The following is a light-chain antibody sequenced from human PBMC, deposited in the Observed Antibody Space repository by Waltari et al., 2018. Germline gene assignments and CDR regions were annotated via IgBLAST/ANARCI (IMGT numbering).Light chain of an antibody. CDR3: QQRSNWGRT. CDR1: QSVSSY. J-gene: IGKJ3*01. V-gene: IGKV3-11*01. CDR2: DAP. Sequence: EIVLTQSPATLSLSPGERATLSCRASQSVSSYLAWYQQKPGQAPRLRIYDAPNSATGIPARFSGSGSWTDFTLTISGLEPEDFAVYCCQQRSNWGRTFGPGTKVDIK.